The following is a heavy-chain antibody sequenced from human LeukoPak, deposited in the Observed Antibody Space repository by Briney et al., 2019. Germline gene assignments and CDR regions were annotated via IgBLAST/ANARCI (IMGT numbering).Heavy chain of an antibody. CDR2: IIPILGIA. Sequence: GASVKVSCKASGGTFSSYAISWVRQAPGQGLEWMGRIIPILGIANCAQKFQGRVTITADKSTSTAYMELSSLRSEDTAVYYCARGLVQQQLVLGNWFDPWGQGTLVTVSS. J-gene: IGHJ5*02. D-gene: IGHD6-13*01. CDR1: GGTFSSYA. CDR3: ARGLVQQQLVLGNWFDP. V-gene: IGHV1-69*04.